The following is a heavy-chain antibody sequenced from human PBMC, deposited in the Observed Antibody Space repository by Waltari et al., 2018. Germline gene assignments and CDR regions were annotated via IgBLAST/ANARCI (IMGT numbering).Heavy chain of an antibody. D-gene: IGHD3-10*01. CDR3: AKDLRSGGLPYYYYYGMDV. CDR1: GFDFRSNG. Sequence: QVQLVESGGGVVQPGRSLGLSCAASGFDFRSNGMHWVRQAPGKGLEWVASILNNGRNKYYGDTVKGRFTISRDNSNNTLNLQMNSLRSEDTAVYYCAKDLRSGGLPYYYYYGMDVWGQGTTVIVSS. V-gene: IGHV3-30*18. J-gene: IGHJ6*02. CDR2: ILNNGRNK.